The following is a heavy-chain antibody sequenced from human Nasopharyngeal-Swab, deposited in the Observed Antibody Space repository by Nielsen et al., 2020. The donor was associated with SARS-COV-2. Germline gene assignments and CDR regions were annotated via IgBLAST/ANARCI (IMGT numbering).Heavy chain of an antibody. CDR3: ARDDKVGRRSDGYILSY. Sequence: GGSLRLSCTASGFTFSSEAMSWVRQAPGKGLEWVSHISVDGRSTYHADSVRGRFTISRDNSMNTLHLQMSDLRAEDTAMYYCARDDKVGRRSDGYILSYWGQGTLVTVSS. CDR1: GFTFSSEA. V-gene: IGHV3-23*01. J-gene: IGHJ4*02. D-gene: IGHD5-24*01. CDR2: ISVDGRST.